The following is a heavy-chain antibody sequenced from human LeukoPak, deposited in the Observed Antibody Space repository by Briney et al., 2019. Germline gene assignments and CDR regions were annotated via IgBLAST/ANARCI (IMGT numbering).Heavy chain of an antibody. CDR2: IIPIFGTP. CDR3: AAAAGPYNWFDP. D-gene: IGHD6-13*01. CDR1: GGTFSSYA. V-gene: IGHV1-69*06. J-gene: IGHJ5*02. Sequence: GASVKVSCKASGGTFSSYAISWVRQAPGQGLEWMGGIIPIFGTPNYAQKFQGRVTITADKSTSTAYMELSSLRSEDTGVYYCAAAAGPYNWFDPWGQGTLVTVSS.